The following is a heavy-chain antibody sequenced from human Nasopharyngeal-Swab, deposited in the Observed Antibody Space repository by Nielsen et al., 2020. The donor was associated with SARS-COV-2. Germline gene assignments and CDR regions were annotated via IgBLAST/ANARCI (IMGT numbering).Heavy chain of an antibody. D-gene: IGHD6-19*01. Sequence: SETLSLTCAVYGGSFSGYYWSWIRQPPGKGLEWIGEINHSGSTYYNPSLKSRVTISVDTSKNHFSLKLSSLTAADTAVYYCASSVRSGWNYYYGMDVWGQGTTVTVSS. CDR3: ASSVRSGWNYYYGMDV. J-gene: IGHJ6*02. CDR1: GGSFSGYY. CDR2: INHSGST. V-gene: IGHV4-34*09.